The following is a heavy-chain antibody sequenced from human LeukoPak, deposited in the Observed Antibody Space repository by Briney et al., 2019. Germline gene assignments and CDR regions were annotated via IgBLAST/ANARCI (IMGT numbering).Heavy chain of an antibody. J-gene: IGHJ5*02. CDR3: ARVDYYDSSGYSFDP. CDR1: GGSFSGYY. Sequence: SETLSLTCAVYGGSFSGYYWSWIRQPPGKGLEWIGEINHSGSTNYNPSLKSRVTISVDTSKNQFSLKLTSVTAADTAVYYCARVDYYDSSGYSFDPWGQGTLVTVSS. D-gene: IGHD3-22*01. CDR2: INHSGST. V-gene: IGHV4-34*01.